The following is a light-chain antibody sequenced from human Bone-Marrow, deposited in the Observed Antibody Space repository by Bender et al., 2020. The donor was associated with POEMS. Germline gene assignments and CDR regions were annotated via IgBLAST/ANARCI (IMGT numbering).Light chain of an antibody. J-gene: IGLJ3*02. V-gene: IGLV2-8*01. Sequence: QSALTQPPSASGSPGQSVTISCTGTSSDVGAYNHVCWYQQHPGRAPKLMIYEVNKRPSEVPDRFSGSRSGTSASLAISGLQSEDEADYYCAVWDDSLNGWVFGGGTKLTVL. CDR2: EVN. CDR1: SSDVGAYNH. CDR3: AVWDDSLNGWV.